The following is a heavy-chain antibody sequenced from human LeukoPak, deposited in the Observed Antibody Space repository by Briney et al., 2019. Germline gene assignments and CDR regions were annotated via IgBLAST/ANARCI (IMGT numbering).Heavy chain of an antibody. Sequence: SVKVSCKASGGTFSSYAISWVRQAPGQGLEWMGGIIPIFGTANYAQKFQGRVTITMDESTSTAYMELSSLRSEDTAVYYCARSSPSGDSHRITIFPPDYWGQGTLVTVSS. CDR1: GGTFSSYA. D-gene: IGHD3-9*01. CDR3: ARSSPSGDSHRITIFPPDY. J-gene: IGHJ4*02. V-gene: IGHV1-69*05. CDR2: IIPIFGTA.